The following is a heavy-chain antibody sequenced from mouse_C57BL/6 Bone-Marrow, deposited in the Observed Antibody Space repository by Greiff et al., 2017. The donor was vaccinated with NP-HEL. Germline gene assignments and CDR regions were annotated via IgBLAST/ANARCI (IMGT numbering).Heavy chain of an antibody. D-gene: IGHD1-1*01. CDR3: ARFLFYYYGSSLDY. V-gene: IGHV1-64*01. J-gene: IGHJ2*01. CDR2: IHPNSGST. CDR1: GYTFTSYW. Sequence: VQLQQPGAELVKPGASVKLSCKASGYTFTSYWMHWVKQRPGQGLEWIGMIHPNSGSTNYNEKFKSKATLTVDKSSSTAYMQLRSLTSEDSAVYYCARFLFYYYGSSLDYWGQGTTLTVSS.